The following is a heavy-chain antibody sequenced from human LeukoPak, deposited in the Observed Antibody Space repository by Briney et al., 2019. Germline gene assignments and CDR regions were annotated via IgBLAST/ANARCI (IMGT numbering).Heavy chain of an antibody. Sequence: GGSLRLSCAASGFTFDEYGMSWVRQAPGKGLEWVAGINWNADSTGYADSVKGRFTISRDNSKNTLFLQMNSLRAEDTAVYYCAKDRRYYDSSGIFSWLDYWGQGTLVTVSS. J-gene: IGHJ4*02. V-gene: IGHV3-20*04. D-gene: IGHD3-22*01. CDR3: AKDRRYYDSSGIFSWLDY. CDR2: INWNADST. CDR1: GFTFDEYG.